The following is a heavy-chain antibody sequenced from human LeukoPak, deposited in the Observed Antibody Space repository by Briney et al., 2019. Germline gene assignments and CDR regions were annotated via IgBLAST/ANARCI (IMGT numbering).Heavy chain of an antibody. CDR1: GYTFTSYD. Sequence: ASVKVSCKASGYTFTSYDINWVRQATGQGLEWMGWMNPNSGNTGYAQKFQGRVTMTRNTSISTANMELSSLRSEDTAVYYCARVLRRSTSCPVGYWGQGTLVTISS. V-gene: IGHV1-8*01. D-gene: IGHD2-2*01. CDR3: ARVLRRSTSCPVGY. CDR2: MNPNSGNT. J-gene: IGHJ4*02.